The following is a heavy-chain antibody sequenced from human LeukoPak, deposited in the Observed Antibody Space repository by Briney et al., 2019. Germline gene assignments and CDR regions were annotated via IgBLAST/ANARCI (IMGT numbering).Heavy chain of an antibody. V-gene: IGHV4-59*08. CDR3: ARNYGSGSYEFDY. J-gene: IGHJ4*02. CDR1: GGSISSYY. CDR2: IYYSGST. Sequence: PSETLSLTCTVSGGSISSYYWSWIRQPPGKGLEWIGYIYYSGSTNYNPSLKSRVTISVDTSKNQFSLKLSSVTAADPAVYYCARNYGSGSYEFDYWGQGTLVTVSS. D-gene: IGHD3-10*01.